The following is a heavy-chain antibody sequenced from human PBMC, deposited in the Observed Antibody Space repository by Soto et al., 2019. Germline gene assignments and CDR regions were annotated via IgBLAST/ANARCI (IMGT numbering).Heavy chain of an antibody. CDR1: GGSISSYY. V-gene: IGHV4-59*01. CDR3: ARVGYYDSSGYYYVEGGWFDP. CDR2: IYYSGST. Sequence: PSETLSLTCTVSGGSISSYYWSWIRQPPGKGLEWIGYIYYSGSTNYNPSLKSRVTISVDTSKNQFSLKLSSVTAADTAVYYCARVGYYDSSGYYYVEGGWFDPWGQGTLVTVSS. J-gene: IGHJ5*02. D-gene: IGHD3-22*01.